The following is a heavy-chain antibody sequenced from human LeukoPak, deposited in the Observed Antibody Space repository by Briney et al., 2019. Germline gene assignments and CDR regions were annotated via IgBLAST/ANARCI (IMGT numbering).Heavy chain of an antibody. CDR1: GFTFSSYW. J-gene: IGHJ3*02. D-gene: IGHD6-25*01. Sequence: PGGSLRLSCAASGFTFSSYWMHWVRQAPGKGLLWVSRIDSDGSSITYADSVRGRFTSSRDNAKNTLYLQMNSLRAEDTAVYYCARDGGSGDSGAFDIWGQGTMVTVSS. V-gene: IGHV3-74*01. CDR2: IDSDGSSI. CDR3: ARDGGSGDSGAFDI.